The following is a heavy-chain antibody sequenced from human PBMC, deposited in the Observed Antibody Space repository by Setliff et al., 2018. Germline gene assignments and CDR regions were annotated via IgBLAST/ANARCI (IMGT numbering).Heavy chain of an antibody. Sequence: SETLSLTCTVSGYSISSGYIWGWIRQPPGKGLEWIGYIYYSGSTYYNPSLKSRVTISVDTSKNQFSLKLTSVNAADTAVYYCAGDYDITGYPSGSDSWGQGTLVTVSS. J-gene: IGHJ4*02. CDR3: AGDYDITGYPSGSDS. CDR2: IYYSGST. V-gene: IGHV4-38-2*02. CDR1: GYSISSGYI. D-gene: IGHD3-22*01.